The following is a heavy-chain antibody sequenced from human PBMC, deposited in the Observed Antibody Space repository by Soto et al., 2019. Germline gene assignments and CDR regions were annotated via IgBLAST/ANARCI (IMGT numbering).Heavy chain of an antibody. J-gene: IGHJ4*02. CDR3: ASGASRWYPYFFDS. V-gene: IGHV1-69*01. D-gene: IGHD6-13*01. Sequence: QAQVVQSGAEVRKPGSSVKLSCKASEGTFNSYAIAWVRQAPGQGLEWMGGIIPYYNTLNYAQKFQDRVTSSAGDSTNTGYMELSSLISDDTGLYFCASGASRWYPYFFDSWAQGTLVTVSS. CDR2: IIPYYNTL. CDR1: EGTFNSYA.